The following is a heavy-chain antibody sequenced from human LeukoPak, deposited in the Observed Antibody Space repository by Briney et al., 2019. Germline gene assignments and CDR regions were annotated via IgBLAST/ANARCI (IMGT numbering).Heavy chain of an antibody. D-gene: IGHD3-3*02. J-gene: IGHJ5*02. V-gene: IGHV1-8*03. CDR1: GYTFTSCD. CDR3: ARAFRGYNWFDP. CDR2: MNPNSGNT. Sequence: ASVKGSCKASGYTFTSCDIHWVRQATGQGLEWMGWMNPNSGNTDYALKFQGGVTSTRDTSISTAYMELRRLRSEDTAVYYCARAFRGYNWFDPWGKGTLVTVSS.